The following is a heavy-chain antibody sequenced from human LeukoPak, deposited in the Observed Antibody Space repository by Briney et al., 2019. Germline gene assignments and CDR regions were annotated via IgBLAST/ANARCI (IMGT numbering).Heavy chain of an antibody. CDR2: IYYSGST. V-gene: IGHV4-59*01. D-gene: IGHD6-19*01. CDR1: GGSISSYY. CDR3: ARGVAVAGNDKVDWFDP. Sequence: PSETLSLTCTVSGGSISSYYWSWIRQPPGKGLEWIGYIYYSGSTNYNPSLKSRVTISVDTSKNQFSLKLSSVTAADTDVYYCARGVAVAGNDKVDWFDPWGQGTLVTVSS. J-gene: IGHJ5*02.